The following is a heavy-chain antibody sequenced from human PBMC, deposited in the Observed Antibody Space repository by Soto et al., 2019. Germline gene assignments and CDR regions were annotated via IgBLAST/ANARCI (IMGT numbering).Heavy chain of an antibody. J-gene: IGHJ6*02. Sequence: GASVKVSCKASGGTFSSYAISWVRQAPGQGLEWMGGIIPIFGTANYAQKFQGRVTITADESTSTAYMELSSLRSEDTAAYYCAEAYGGYDRWASGYYYGMDVWGQGTTVTVSS. CDR3: AEAYGGYDRWASGYYYGMDV. V-gene: IGHV1-69*13. D-gene: IGHD5-12*01. CDR1: GGTFSSYA. CDR2: IIPIFGTA.